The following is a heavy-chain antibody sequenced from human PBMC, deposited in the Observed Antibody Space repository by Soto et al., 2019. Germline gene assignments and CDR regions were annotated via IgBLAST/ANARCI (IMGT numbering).Heavy chain of an antibody. CDR3: VRHPIGGTGNSADYFDY. D-gene: IGHD3-16*01. CDR2: MYYSGDT. J-gene: IGHJ4*02. Sequence: KSSETLSLTCSVSGGSISSNIHYWGWIRQPPGKGLEWIASMYYSGDTYYKPTLKSRVTISVDTSKNQFSLKLSSVIAADTAVYYCVRHPIGGTGNSADYFDYWGQGNLVTVSS. CDR1: GGSISSNIHY. V-gene: IGHV4-39*01.